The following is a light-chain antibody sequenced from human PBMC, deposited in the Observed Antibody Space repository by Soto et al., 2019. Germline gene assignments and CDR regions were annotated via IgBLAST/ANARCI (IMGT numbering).Light chain of an antibody. CDR2: EVS. J-gene: IGLJ2*01. CDR1: SSDVGHYNY. V-gene: IGLV2-14*01. Sequence: QSALTQPASVSGSPGQSITISCTGTSSDVGHYNYVAWYQQHPGKAPKLMIYEVSNRPSGVSERFSGSKSGNTASLSISGLQTEDEADYYCSSYTTSNTVVFGGGTKLTVL. CDR3: SSYTTSNTVV.